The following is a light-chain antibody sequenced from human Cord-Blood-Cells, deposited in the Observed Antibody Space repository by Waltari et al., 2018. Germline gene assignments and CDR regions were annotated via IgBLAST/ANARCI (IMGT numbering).Light chain of an antibody. Sequence: QSALTQPASVSGSPGQSIPISCTGTSSDVGSYNLVSWYQQHPGKAPKLMIYEVSKRPSGVSNRFSGSKSGNTASLTISGLQAEDEADYYCCSYAGSSTLVFGGGTKL. V-gene: IGLV2-23*02. J-gene: IGLJ2*01. CDR1: SSDVGSYNL. CDR3: CSYAGSSTLV. CDR2: EVS.